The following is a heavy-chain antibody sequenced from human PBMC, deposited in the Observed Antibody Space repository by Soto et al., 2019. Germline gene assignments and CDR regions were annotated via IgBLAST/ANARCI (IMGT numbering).Heavy chain of an antibody. Sequence: SETLSLTCTVSGGSISSSSYYWGWIRQPPGKGLEWIGSIYYSGSTYYNPSLKSRVTISVDTSKNQFSLKLSSVTAADTAVYYCARRDASRLGELSLFDYWGQGTLVTVSS. CDR3: ARRDASRLGELSLFDY. J-gene: IGHJ4*02. D-gene: IGHD3-16*02. CDR1: GGSISSSSYY. CDR2: IYYSGST. V-gene: IGHV4-39*01.